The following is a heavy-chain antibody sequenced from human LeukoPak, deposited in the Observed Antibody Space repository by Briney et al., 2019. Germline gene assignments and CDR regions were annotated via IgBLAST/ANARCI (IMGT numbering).Heavy chain of an antibody. CDR2: IIPIFGTA. V-gene: IGHV1-69*05. CDR1: GGTFSSYA. Sequence: ASVKVSCKASGGTFSSYAISWVRQAPGQGLEWMGGIIPIFGTANYAQKFQGRVTITTDESTSTAYMELSSLRSEDTAVYYCARDSGVVVMSQGWFDPWGQGTLVTVSS. CDR3: ARDSGVVVMSQGWFDP. D-gene: IGHD3-22*01. J-gene: IGHJ5*02.